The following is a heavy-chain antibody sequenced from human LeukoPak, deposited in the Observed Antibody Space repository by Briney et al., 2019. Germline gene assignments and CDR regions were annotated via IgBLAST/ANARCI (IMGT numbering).Heavy chain of an antibody. Sequence: SETLSLTCTVSGGSFSSSDYYWGWIRQPPGKGLEWIGSIYYSGTTYYNPSLKSRVTISVDTSKNQSSLKLRSVTAADTAVYYCARRGYDILTGSAYYYYYMDVWGKGTTVTISS. D-gene: IGHD3-9*01. J-gene: IGHJ6*03. CDR1: GGSFSSSDYY. CDR3: ARRGYDILTGSAYYYYYMDV. V-gene: IGHV4-39*01. CDR2: IYYSGTT.